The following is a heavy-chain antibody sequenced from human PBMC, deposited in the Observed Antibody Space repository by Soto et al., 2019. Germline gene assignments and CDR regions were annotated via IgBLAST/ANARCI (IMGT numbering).Heavy chain of an antibody. J-gene: IGHJ3*02. CDR2: ISPSGTNI. CDR3: AKATATGGGAFDI. Sequence: GGSLRLSCAASGFTFSSYEMNWVRQAPGKGLEWVSYISPSGTNIHYADSVKGRFTISRDNAKNTVFLQMNSLTAGDTAVYYCAKATATGGGAFDICGQGTMVTVSS. V-gene: IGHV3-48*03. CDR1: GFTFSSYE. D-gene: IGHD2-8*02.